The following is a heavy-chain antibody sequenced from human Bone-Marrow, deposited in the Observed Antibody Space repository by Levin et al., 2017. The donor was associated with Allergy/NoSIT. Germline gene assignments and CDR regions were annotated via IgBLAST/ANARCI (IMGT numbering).Heavy chain of an antibody. D-gene: IGHD4-17*01. CDR1: GGSVSSGSYY. CDR2: IYYSGST. V-gene: IGHV4-61*01. Sequence: SETLSLTCTVSGGSVSSGSYYWSWIRQPPGKGLEWIGYIYYSGSTNYNPSLKSRVTISVDTSKNQFSLKLSSVTAADTAVYYCARDVGSDYDYYYYGMDGWGQGTTVTVSS. J-gene: IGHJ6*02. CDR3: ARDVGSDYDYYYYGMDG.